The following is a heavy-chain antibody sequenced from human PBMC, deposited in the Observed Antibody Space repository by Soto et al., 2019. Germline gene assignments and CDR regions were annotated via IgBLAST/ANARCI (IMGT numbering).Heavy chain of an antibody. CDR3: AKGKDIVLMVYASAFDI. Sequence: PGGSLRLSCAASGFTFSSYAMSWVRQAPGKGLEWVSAISGSGGSTYYAGSVKGRFTISRDNSKNTLYLQMNSLRAEDTAVYYCAKGKDIVLMVYASAFDIWGQGTMVTVSS. CDR1: GFTFSSYA. D-gene: IGHD2-8*01. V-gene: IGHV3-23*01. J-gene: IGHJ3*02. CDR2: ISGSGGST.